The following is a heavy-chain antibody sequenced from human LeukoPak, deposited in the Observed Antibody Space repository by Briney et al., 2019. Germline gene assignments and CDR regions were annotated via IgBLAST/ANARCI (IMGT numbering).Heavy chain of an antibody. D-gene: IGHD2-2*01. CDR3: ARYCSGSSCSGEHWFDP. CDR2: IYYSGST. V-gene: IGHV4-39*01. Sequence: PSETLSLTCTVSGASISTNTYYWGWIRQPPGKGLEWIGSIYYSGSTYDNPSLNSRVTIAVDKSQNQFSLTLSSVTAAETAVYFCARYCSGSSCSGEHWFDPWGQGTLVTVSA. J-gene: IGHJ5*02. CDR1: GASISTNTYY.